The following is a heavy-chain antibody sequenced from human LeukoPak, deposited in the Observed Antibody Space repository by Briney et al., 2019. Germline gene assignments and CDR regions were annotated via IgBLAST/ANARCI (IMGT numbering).Heavy chain of an antibody. CDR3: ARDDYRGVTNFDP. D-gene: IGHD3-10*01. CDR1: GGSISPYF. Sequence: PSETLSLTYTVSGGSISPYFWSWMRQTPGKGLERIGYISYTGSTNYNPALKSRVTISVDTSKNQFSLQLTSVTAADTAVYYCARDDYRGVTNFDPWGQGTLVTVSS. J-gene: IGHJ5*02. CDR2: ISYTGST. V-gene: IGHV4-59*01.